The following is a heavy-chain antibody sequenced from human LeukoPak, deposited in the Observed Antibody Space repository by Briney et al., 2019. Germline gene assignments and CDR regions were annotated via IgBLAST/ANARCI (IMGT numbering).Heavy chain of an antibody. CDR1: GYTFTSYG. CDR2: ISAYNGNT. Sequence: ASVKVSCKASGYTFTSYGISWVRQAPGQGLEWMGWISAYNGNTNYAQKLQGRVTMTTDTSTSTAYMELRSLRSDDTAVYYCARDYYDSSGYYQLFDYWGQGTLVTVSS. V-gene: IGHV1-18*01. D-gene: IGHD3-22*01. J-gene: IGHJ4*02. CDR3: ARDYYDSSGYYQLFDY.